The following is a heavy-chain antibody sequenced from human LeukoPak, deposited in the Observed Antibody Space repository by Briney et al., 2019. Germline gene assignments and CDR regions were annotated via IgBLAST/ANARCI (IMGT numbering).Heavy chain of an antibody. CDR1: GGSISSSSYY. V-gene: IGHV4-39*07. CDR3: ARVSPFGSSSRRGYNWFDP. Sequence: TSETLSLTCTVSGGSISSSSYYWGWIRQPPGKGLEWIGEINHSGSTNYNPSLKSRVTISVDTSKNQFSLKLSSVTAADTAVYYCARVSPFGSSSRRGYNWFDPWGQGTLVTVSS. CDR2: INHSGST. D-gene: IGHD6-6*01. J-gene: IGHJ5*02.